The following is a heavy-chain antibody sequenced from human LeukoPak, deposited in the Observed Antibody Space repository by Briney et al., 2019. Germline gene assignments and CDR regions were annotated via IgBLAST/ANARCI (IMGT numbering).Heavy chain of an antibody. CDR1: DSPISHFY. D-gene: IGHD1-1*01. Sequence: SGPTLVHPSATLSLTCTGSDSPISHFYWSWIRQPAGKGLEWIGRIYISGNTNYNPSLKSRVTMSLDTSKNHFSLRLSSVTAADAAVYYCARNAGDYWGQGTLVTVSS. CDR3: ARNAGDY. J-gene: IGHJ4*02. CDR2: IYISGNT. V-gene: IGHV4-4*07.